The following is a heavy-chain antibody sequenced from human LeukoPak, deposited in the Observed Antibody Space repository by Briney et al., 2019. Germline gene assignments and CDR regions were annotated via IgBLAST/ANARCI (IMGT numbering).Heavy chain of an antibody. D-gene: IGHD2-21*02. CDR2: IIPIFGTA. V-gene: IGHV1-69*13. CDR1: GGTFSSYA. CDR3: ARGAVAYCGGDCYPRYYYYYGMDV. Sequence: SMKVSCKASGGTFSSYAISWVRQAPGQGLEWMGGIIPIFGTANYAQKFQGRVTITADESTSTAYMELSSLRSEDTAVYYCARGAVAYCGGDCYPRYYYYYGMDVWGKGTTVTVSS. J-gene: IGHJ6*04.